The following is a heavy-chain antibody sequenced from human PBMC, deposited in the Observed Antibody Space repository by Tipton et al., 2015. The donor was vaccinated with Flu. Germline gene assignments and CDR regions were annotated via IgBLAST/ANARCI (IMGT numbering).Heavy chain of an antibody. V-gene: IGHV4-39*07. CDR2: IHYSRST. J-gene: IGHJ5*02. Sequence: TLSLTCTVSGGSIGSSAFYWGWIRQPPGKGLEWIANIHYSRSTSYNPSLRSRATISVDTSRNQLSLRLTYVTAAATAVYYFAREVYSGSYDHWGQGALVTVSS. CDR3: AREVYSGSYDH. CDR1: GGSIGSSAFY. D-gene: IGHD1-26*01.